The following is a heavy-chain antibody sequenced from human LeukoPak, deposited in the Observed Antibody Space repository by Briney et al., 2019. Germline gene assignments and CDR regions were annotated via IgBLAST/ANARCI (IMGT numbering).Heavy chain of an antibody. V-gene: IGHV3-23*01. CDR3: TKDRSPLAASDAFDI. CDR2: ISGSGDSK. D-gene: IGHD6-19*01. CDR1: GFTFSPYG. J-gene: IGHJ3*02. Sequence: GGSLRLSCVASGFTFSPYGMSWVRQAPGKGLERVSGISGSGDSKYYADSVKGRFTISRDNSRNTLHLQMNSVRAEDTAVYHCTKDRSPLAASDAFDIWGQGTMVTVSS.